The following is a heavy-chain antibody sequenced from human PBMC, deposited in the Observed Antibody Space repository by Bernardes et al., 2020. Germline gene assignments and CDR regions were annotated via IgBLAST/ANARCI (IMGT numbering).Heavy chain of an antibody. CDR2: ISCSGGST. CDR3: AKSDDPGYRAEVN. V-gene: IGHV3-23*01. Sequence: GGSLRLSCAASGFTFSSYAMSWVRQAPGKGLEWVSAISCSGGSTYYADSVKGRFTISRDNSKNTLYLQMNSLRAEDTAVYYCAKSDDPGYRAEVNWGQGTLVTVSS. D-gene: IGHD3-9*01. J-gene: IGHJ4*02. CDR1: GFTFSSYA.